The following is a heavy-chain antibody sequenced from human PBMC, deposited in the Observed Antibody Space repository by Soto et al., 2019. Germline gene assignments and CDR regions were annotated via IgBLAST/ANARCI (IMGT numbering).Heavy chain of an antibody. D-gene: IGHD3-10*01. V-gene: IGHV3-66*01. CDR2: IDNGGTT. CDR3: ARDHYGPGWLDS. Sequence: PGGSLRLSCAGSGFDVSTSYMNWVRQAPGKGLEWVSVIDNGGTTDHADSVKGRFTISRDNAKNSLYLQMNSLRAEDTAVYYCARDHYGPGWLDSWGQGTLVTVSS. J-gene: IGHJ5*01. CDR1: GFDVSTSY.